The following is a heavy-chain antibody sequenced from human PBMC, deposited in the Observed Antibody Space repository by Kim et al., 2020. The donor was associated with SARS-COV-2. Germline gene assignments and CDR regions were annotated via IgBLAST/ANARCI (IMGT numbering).Heavy chain of an antibody. CDR3: ATVRGNYLDVGWYFDL. D-gene: IGHD1-7*01. CDR1: GISFSSYG. Sequence: GGSLRLSCAASGISFSSYGVHWVRQAPGKGLEWVAVISYDGRNQYYTDSVKGRFTLSRDNSKNTASLQMSSLRAEDTAVYYCATVRGNYLDVGWYFDLWGRGTLVTVSS. CDR2: ISYDGRNQ. V-gene: IGHV3-30*03. J-gene: IGHJ2*01.